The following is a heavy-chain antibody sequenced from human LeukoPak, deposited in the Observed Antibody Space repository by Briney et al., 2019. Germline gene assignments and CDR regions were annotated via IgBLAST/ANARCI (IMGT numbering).Heavy chain of an antibody. CDR1: GGSISSYY. CDR3: ARDPNGPTGAFDY. J-gene: IGHJ4*02. CDR2: IYYSGST. D-gene: IGHD2-8*01. V-gene: IGHV4-59*01. Sequence: SETQSLTCTVSGGSISSYYWSWIRQPPGKGLEWIGYIYYSGSTNYNPSLKSRVTISVDTSKNQFSLKLSSVTAADTAVYYCARDPNGPTGAFDYWGQGTLVTVSS.